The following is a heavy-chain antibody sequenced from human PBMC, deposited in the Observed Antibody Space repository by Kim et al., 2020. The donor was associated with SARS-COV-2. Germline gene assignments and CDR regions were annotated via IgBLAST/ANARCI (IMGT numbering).Heavy chain of an antibody. CDR1: GFTFSSYA. J-gene: IGHJ5*02. D-gene: IGHD3-10*01. V-gene: IGHV3-30*04. CDR2: ISYDGSNK. Sequence: GGSLRLSCAASGFTFSSYAMHWVRQAPGKGLEWVAVISYDGSNKYYADSVKGRFTISRDNSKNTLYLQMNSLRAEDTAVYYCARDDPKLLWFGELYPWGQGTLVTVSS. CDR3: ARDDPKLLWFGELYP.